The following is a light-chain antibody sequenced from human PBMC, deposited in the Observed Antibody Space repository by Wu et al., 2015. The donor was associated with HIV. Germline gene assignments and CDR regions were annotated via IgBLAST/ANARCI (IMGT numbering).Light chain of an antibody. CDR1: QSVSSSY. CDR3: QQYSPSPPTWA. Sequence: EIVLTQSPGTLSLSPGERATLSCRTSQSVSSSYIAWSQQKPGQALRLLIYGASSRATGVPDRFSGSGSGTDFTLIISRLEPEDFAVYYCQQYSPSPPTWAFGQGPRWTSN. CDR2: GAS. J-gene: IGKJ1*01. V-gene: IGKV3-20*01.